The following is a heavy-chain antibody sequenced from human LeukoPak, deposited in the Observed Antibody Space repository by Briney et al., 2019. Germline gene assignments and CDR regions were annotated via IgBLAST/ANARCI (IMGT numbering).Heavy chain of an antibody. D-gene: IGHD1-26*01. Sequence: SETLSLTCAVSGYSISSGYYWGWIRQPPGKGLGGIGNIYHSGSTYYNPSLKSRVTISVDTSKNQFSLKLSSVTAADTAVYYCARLSQWGPYYFDYWGQGTLVTVSS. V-gene: IGHV4-38-2*01. J-gene: IGHJ4*02. CDR2: IYHSGST. CDR3: ARLSQWGPYYFDY. CDR1: GYSISSGYY.